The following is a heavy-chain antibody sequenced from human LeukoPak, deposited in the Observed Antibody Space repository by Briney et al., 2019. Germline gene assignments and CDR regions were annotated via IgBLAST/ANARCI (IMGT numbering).Heavy chain of an antibody. CDR2: ISSGSTSI. V-gene: IGHV3-48*04. CDR3: ARDGTPDYSGGWVYMDV. CDR1: GFTFSSYG. D-gene: IGHD6-19*01. J-gene: IGHJ6*03. Sequence: GGSLRLSCAASGFTFSSYGMHWVRQAPGKGLEWVSYISSGSTSIHYADSVRGRFTISRDNAENSMYLQMNSLRVEDTAVYYCARDGTPDYSGGWVYMDVWGRGTTVTISS.